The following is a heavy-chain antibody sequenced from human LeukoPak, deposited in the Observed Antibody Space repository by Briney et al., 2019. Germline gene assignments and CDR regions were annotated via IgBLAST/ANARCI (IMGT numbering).Heavy chain of an antibody. CDR1: GFTFSSYW. J-gene: IGHJ3*01. CDR2: IKHDGSAK. CDR3: SRGGADYSFDV. V-gene: IGHV3-7*01. Sequence: GGSLRLSCAASGFTFSSYWMTWVRQPPGKGLEWVANIKHDGSAKLYVDSVKGRFTISRDSAKNSLYLQMNGLRAEDTAVYFCSRGGADYSFDVWGHGTMVTVSS. D-gene: IGHD1-26*01.